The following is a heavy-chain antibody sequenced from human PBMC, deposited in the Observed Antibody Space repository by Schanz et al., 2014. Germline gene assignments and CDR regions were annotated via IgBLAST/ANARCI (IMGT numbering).Heavy chain of an antibody. D-gene: IGHD6-19*01. Sequence: EVQVVESGGGLVKPGGSLRLSCAASGFTFSTYSMNWVRQAPGKGPEWLSYISSTSSTIYYADSVRGRFTLSRDNSKNTVYLQMNSLRAEDTALYFCATDYSGGGCHIWGQGTMVTVSS. CDR2: ISSTSSTI. J-gene: IGHJ3*02. CDR3: ATDYSGGGCHI. CDR1: GFTFSTYS. V-gene: IGHV3-48*01.